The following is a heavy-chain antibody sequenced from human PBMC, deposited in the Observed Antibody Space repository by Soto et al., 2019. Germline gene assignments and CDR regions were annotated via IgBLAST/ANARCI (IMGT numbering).Heavy chain of an antibody. Sequence: QVQLQESGPGLVKPSETLSLTCTVSGGSVSSGSYYWSWIRQPPGKGLEWIGYIYYSGSTNYNPSLKSRVTISVDTSKNQFSLKLSSVTAADTAVYSCARFSRDCSSTSCYEGFDPWGQGTLVTVSS. J-gene: IGHJ5*02. CDR3: ARFSRDCSSTSCYEGFDP. CDR2: IYYSGST. CDR1: GGSVSSGSYY. D-gene: IGHD2-2*01. V-gene: IGHV4-61*01.